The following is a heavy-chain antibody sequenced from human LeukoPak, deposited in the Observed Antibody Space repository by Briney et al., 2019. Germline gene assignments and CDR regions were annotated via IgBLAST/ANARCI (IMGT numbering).Heavy chain of an antibody. D-gene: IGHD3-3*01. J-gene: IGHJ4*02. V-gene: IGHV1-46*01. CDR3: ARSGERNTYDFWSGYYTEAWGYFDY. CDR1: GYTFTSYY. Sequence: ASVKVSCKASGYTFTSYYMHWVRQAPGQGLEWMGIINPSGGSTSYAQKFQGRVTMTRDMSTSTVYMELSSLRSEDTAVYCCARSGERNTYDFWSGYYTEAWGYFDYWGQGTLVTVSS. CDR2: INPSGGST.